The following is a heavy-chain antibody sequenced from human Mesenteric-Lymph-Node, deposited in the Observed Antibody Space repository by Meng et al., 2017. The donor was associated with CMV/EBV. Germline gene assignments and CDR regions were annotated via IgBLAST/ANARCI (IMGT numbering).Heavy chain of an antibody. J-gene: IGHJ5*01. CDR2: ISSYNGKT. CDR1: GYRFSSYG. CDR3: ARDRKVRGFDS. D-gene: IGHD3-10*01. Sequence: SFTASGYRFSSYGISWVRPAPGQRLEWMGWISSYNGKTDDAQKMQGRVIMTTDTSTNTTYMDLKNLRPDDTAVYYCARDRKVRGFDSWGQGTLVTVSS. V-gene: IGHV1-18*01.